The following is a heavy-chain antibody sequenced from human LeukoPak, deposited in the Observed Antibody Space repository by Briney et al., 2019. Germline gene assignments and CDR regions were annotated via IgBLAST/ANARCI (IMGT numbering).Heavy chain of an antibody. D-gene: IGHD5-24*01. CDR1: GYTLTNNY. CDR2: INPSGTGT. V-gene: IGHV1-46*01. J-gene: IGHJ5*02. CDR3: ATDHSMANTAWWFDP. Sequence: GASVKVSCKASGYTLTNNYMHWVRQAPGQGLEWMGVINPSGTGTSYAQKFQGRITMSRDTSTSTVYMELSSLRSEDTAFYYCATDHSMANTAWWFDPWGQGTLVTVSS.